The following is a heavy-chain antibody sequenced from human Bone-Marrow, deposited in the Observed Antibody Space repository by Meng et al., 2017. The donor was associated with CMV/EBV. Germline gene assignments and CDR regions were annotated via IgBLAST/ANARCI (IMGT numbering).Heavy chain of an antibody. CDR2: MNPNSGNT. J-gene: IGHJ5*02. CDR1: GYTFTSYD. D-gene: IGHD2-2*01. V-gene: IGHV1-8*03. CDR3: ARGPAADSHNWFDP. Sequence: ASVKVYCKASGYTFTSYDINWVRQATGQGLEWMGWMNPNSGNTGYAQKFQGRVTITRNTSISTAYMELSSLRSEDTAVYYCARGPAADSHNWFDPWGQGTLVTVAS.